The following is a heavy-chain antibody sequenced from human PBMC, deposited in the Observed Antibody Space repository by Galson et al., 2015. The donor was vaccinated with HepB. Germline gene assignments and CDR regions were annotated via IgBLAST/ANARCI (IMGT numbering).Heavy chain of an antibody. D-gene: IGHD5-24*01. J-gene: IGHJ5*02. CDR2: IIPILGIA. V-gene: IGHV1-69*02. Sequence: SVKVSCKASGGTFSSYTISWVRQAPGQGLEWMGRIIPILGIANYAQKFQGRVTITADKSTSTAYMELSSLRSEDTAVYYCATLRRDGYNELSWGQGTLVTVSS. CDR3: ATLRRDGYNELS. CDR1: GGTFSSYT.